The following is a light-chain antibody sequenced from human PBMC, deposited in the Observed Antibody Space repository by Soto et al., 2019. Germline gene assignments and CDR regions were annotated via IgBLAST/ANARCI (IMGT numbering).Light chain of an antibody. V-gene: IGLV2-11*01. Sequence: QSVLTQPASVSGSPGQSITISCAGTNSDVGAYNYVSWFQQHPGEAPKVIIYDVNERPSGVPDRFSGSKSGHTASLTISGLQSEDEADYYCCSFAGGYTFVFGTGTKVTVL. J-gene: IGLJ1*01. CDR3: CSFAGGYTFV. CDR1: NSDVGAYNY. CDR2: DVN.